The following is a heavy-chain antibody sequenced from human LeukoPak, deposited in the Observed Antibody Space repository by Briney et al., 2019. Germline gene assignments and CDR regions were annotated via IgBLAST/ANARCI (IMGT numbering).Heavy chain of an antibody. J-gene: IGHJ6*02. CDR2: IYYSGST. V-gene: IGHV4-59*01. Sequence: PSETLSLNCIVSGGSISTFYWSWLREPPGKGLEWIGYIYYSGSTNYNPSLKSRVTISVDTSKNQFSLRLGSVTAADTAVYYCAREDPQTTVPEGLDVWGQGTTVTVSS. CDR3: AREDPQTTVPEGLDV. D-gene: IGHD4-17*01. CDR1: GGSISTFY.